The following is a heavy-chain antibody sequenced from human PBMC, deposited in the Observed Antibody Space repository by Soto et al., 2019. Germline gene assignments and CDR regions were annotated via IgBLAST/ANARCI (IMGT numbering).Heavy chain of an antibody. V-gene: IGHV1-18*04. D-gene: IGHD6-19*01. J-gene: IGHJ6*01. CDR1: GYTFTSYG. CDR2: ISAYNGNT. Sequence: ASVKVSCKASGYTFTSYGISWVRQAPGQGLAWMGWISAYNGNTNYAQKLQGRVTMTTDTSTSTAYMELRSLRSDDTAVYYCAKEVEATPREQWQVLPCYYVGMD. CDR3: AKEVEATPREQWQVLPCYYVGMD.